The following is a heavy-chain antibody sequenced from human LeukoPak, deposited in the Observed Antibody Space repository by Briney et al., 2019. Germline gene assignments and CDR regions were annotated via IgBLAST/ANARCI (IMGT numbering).Heavy chain of an antibody. J-gene: IGHJ3*02. CDR1: GFTFSSYA. CDR3: AAGYCSGGSCYLSI. V-gene: IGHV3-30-3*01. D-gene: IGHD2-15*01. CDR2: ISYDGSNK. Sequence: GGSLRLSCAASGFTFSSYAMHWVRQAPGKGLEWVAVISYDGSNKYYADSVKGRFTISRDNSKNTLYLQMNSLRAEDTAVYYCAAGYCSGGSCYLSIWGQGTMVTVSS.